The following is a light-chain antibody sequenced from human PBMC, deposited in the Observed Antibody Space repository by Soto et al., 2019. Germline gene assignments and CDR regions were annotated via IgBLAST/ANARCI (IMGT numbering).Light chain of an antibody. CDR1: SSDVGGYNY. Sequence: SALTQPASVSGSPGQSITISCTGTSSDVGGYNYVSWYQQHPGKAPKLMIYDVSNRPSGVSNRFSGSKSGNTASLTISGLQAEDEADYYCSSYTSSSTPYVFGGGTKLTVL. J-gene: IGLJ3*02. CDR2: DVS. CDR3: SSYTSSSTPYV. V-gene: IGLV2-14*01.